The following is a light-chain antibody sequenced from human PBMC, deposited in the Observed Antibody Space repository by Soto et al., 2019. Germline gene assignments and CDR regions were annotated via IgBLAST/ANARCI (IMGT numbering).Light chain of an antibody. J-gene: IGKJ4*01. CDR3: LQYGSSPFT. CDR2: GAS. Sequence: EIVLTQSPGTLSLSPGERATLSCRASQSVSTTYLGWYQQKPGQAPRLLIYGASSRATGIPDRFSGSGSGTEFTLTISRLEPEDFAVYYCLQYGSSPFTLGGGTKVDTK. V-gene: IGKV3-20*01. CDR1: QSVSTTY.